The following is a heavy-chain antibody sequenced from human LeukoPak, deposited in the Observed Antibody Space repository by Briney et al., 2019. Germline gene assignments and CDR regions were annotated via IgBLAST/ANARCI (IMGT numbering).Heavy chain of an antibody. CDR1: GFTFSSYG. Sequence: PGGSLRLSCAASGFTFSSYGMHWVRQAPGKGLEWVAFIRYDGSNQYYADSVKGRFTISRDSSKNTLCLQMNSLRGDDTAVYYCAKDMGYNTGWTRFDYWGQGTLVTVSS. J-gene: IGHJ4*02. CDR2: IRYDGSNQ. CDR3: AKDMGYNTGWTRFDY. V-gene: IGHV3-30*02. D-gene: IGHD6-19*01.